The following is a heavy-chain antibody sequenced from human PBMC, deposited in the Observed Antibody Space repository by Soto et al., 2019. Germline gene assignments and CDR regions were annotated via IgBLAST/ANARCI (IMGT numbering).Heavy chain of an antibody. Sequence: PSETLSLTCAVYGGSFSGYYWSWIRQPPGKGLEWIGEINHSGSTNYNPSLKSRVTISVDTSKNQFSLKLSSVTAADTAVYYCARGRWFDPWGQGTLVTVSS. J-gene: IGHJ5*02. CDR3: ARGRWFDP. CDR2: INHSGST. V-gene: IGHV4-34*01. CDR1: GGSFSGYY.